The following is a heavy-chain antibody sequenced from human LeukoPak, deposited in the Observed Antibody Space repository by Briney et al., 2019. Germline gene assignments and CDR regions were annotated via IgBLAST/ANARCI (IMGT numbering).Heavy chain of an antibody. CDR1: GGTFSSYA. CDR3: AGNYDSSGYYYRT. CDR2: IIPIFGTA. V-gene: IGHV1-69*05. D-gene: IGHD3-22*01. J-gene: IGHJ5*02. Sequence: SVKVSCKASGGTFSSYAISWVRQAPGQGLGWMGRIIPIFGTANYAQKFQGRVTITTNESTSTAYMELSSLRSEDTAVYYCAGNYDSSGYYYRTWGQGTLVTVSS.